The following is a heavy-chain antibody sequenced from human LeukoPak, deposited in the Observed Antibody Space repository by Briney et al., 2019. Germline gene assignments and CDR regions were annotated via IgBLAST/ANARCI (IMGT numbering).Heavy chain of an antibody. V-gene: IGHV3-48*01. CDR1: GFTFRSYS. CDR2: ISSSSNTI. CDR3: ARDYYNSSGYYYSGY. Sequence: PGGSLRLSCAASGFTFRSYSMNWVRQAPGKGLEWVSYISSSSNTIYYADSVKGRFTISRDNAKSSLYLQMNSLRGEDTAVYYCARDYYNSSGYYYSGYWGQGTLVTVSS. D-gene: IGHD3-22*01. J-gene: IGHJ4*02.